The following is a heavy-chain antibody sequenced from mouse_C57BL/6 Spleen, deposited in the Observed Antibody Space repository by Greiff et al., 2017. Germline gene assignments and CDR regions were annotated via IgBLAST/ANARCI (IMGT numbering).Heavy chain of an antibody. CDR3: ARRDDYMGGFAY. CDR1: GYTFTSYW. D-gene: IGHD2-4*01. V-gene: IGHV1-50*01. J-gene: IGHJ3*01. CDR2: IDPSDSYT. Sequence: QVQLQQPGAELVKPGASVKLSCKASGYTFTSYWMQWVKQRPGQGLEWIGEIDPSDSYTHYNQKFKGKATLTVDTSSSTAYMQLSSLTSEDSAVYYCARRDDYMGGFAYWGQGTLVTVSA.